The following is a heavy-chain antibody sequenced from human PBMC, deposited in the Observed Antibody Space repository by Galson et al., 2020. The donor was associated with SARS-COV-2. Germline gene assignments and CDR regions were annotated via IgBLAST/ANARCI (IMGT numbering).Heavy chain of an antibody. Sequence: GGYLRLSCAASGFTFRSHAMHWVRQAPGKGQEWVAQLFFDGSDKYYGDSVKGRFTISRDSSKNTVYLQMNNLRADDTAVYYCARDGQTSSGWAFDYWGQGTLVTVSS. CDR3: ARDGQTSSGWAFDY. D-gene: IGHD6-19*01. J-gene: IGHJ4*02. V-gene: IGHV3-33*01. CDR2: LFFDGSDK. CDR1: GFTFRSHA.